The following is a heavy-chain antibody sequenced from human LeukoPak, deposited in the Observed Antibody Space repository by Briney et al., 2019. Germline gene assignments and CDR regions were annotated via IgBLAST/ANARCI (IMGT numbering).Heavy chain of an antibody. J-gene: IGHJ6*03. D-gene: IGHD3-22*01. Sequence: PSETLSLTCAVYGDSFSGYYWSWLRQPPGKGLEWHGEINHSGSTNYNPSLKSRVTISVDTSKNQFSLKLSSVTAADTAVYYCARVGPYYYDSSASRGYYYYYMDVWGKGTTVTVSS. CDR3: ARVGPYYYDSSASRGYYYYYMDV. CDR2: INHSGST. V-gene: IGHV4-34*01. CDR1: GDSFSGYY.